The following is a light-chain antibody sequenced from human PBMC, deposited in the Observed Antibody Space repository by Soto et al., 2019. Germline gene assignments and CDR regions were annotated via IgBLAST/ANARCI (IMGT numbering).Light chain of an antibody. CDR3: QQYNNYEWT. J-gene: IGKJ1*01. V-gene: IGKV1-5*03. Sequence: DIQMTQSPSTLSASVGDRVTITCRASQNINNLLAWYQQKPGEAPKLLIFRASNLYSGVPSRFSGSGSGTQFTLTINGLQPDDFATYYCQQYNNYEWTFGQATKVEVK. CDR2: RAS. CDR1: QNINNL.